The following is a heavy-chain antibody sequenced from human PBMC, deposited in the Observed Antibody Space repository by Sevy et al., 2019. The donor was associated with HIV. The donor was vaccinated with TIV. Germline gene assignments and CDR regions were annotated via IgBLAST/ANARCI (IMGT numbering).Heavy chain of an antibody. V-gene: IGHV3-23*01. Sequence: GGSLRLSCAASGFAFSTYAMSWVSQAPGKGLEWVSATSGSAAVTFSADSVKGRFTISRDNSKNTLYLQMNNLRAEDTAIYYCAKARYGSGWYVLDYWGQGTLVTVSS. CDR3: AKARYGSGWYVLDY. CDR1: GFAFSTYA. D-gene: IGHD6-19*01. J-gene: IGHJ4*02. CDR2: TSGSAAVT.